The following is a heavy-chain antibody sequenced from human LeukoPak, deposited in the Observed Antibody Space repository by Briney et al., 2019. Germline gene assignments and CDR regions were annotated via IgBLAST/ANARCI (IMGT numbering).Heavy chain of an antibody. J-gene: IGHJ4*02. Sequence: PGRSLRLSCAASGFTFSSYGMHWVRQAPGKGLEWVAVISYDGSNKYYADSVKGRFTISRDNSKNTLYLQMNTLRADDTAVYYCARSRSSGYTGGGYLDYWGQGTLVTVSS. CDR3: ARSRSSGYTGGGYLDY. V-gene: IGHV3-30*03. D-gene: IGHD6-25*01. CDR2: ISYDGSNK. CDR1: GFTFSSYG.